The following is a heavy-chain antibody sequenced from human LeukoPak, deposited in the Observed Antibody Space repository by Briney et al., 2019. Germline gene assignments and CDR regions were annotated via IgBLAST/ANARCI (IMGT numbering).Heavy chain of an antibody. J-gene: IGHJ3*02. D-gene: IGHD6-19*01. V-gene: IGHV3-21*01. CDR2: ISSSSSYI. Sequence: GGSLRFSGAASGFTFSSISMNWVRQAPGKGLKWVSSISSSSSYIYYADSVKGRFTISRDNAKNSLYLQMNSLRAEDTAVYYCARDRDRIAVAGTAFDIWGQGTMVTVSS. CDR3: ARDRDRIAVAGTAFDI. CDR1: GFTFSSIS.